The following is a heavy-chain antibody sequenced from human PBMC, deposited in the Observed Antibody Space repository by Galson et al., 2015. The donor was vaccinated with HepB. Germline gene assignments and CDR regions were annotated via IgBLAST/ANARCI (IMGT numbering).Heavy chain of an antibody. CDR3: ARDHLWASDY. Sequence: SLRLSCAASGFTFSSYAMHWVRQAPGKGLEWVAVISYDGSNKYYADSVKGRFTISRDNSKNTLYLQMNSLRDEDTAVYYCARDHLWASDYWGQGTLVTVSS. D-gene: IGHD3-3*02. V-gene: IGHV3-30-3*01. J-gene: IGHJ4*02. CDR2: ISYDGSNK. CDR1: GFTFSSYA.